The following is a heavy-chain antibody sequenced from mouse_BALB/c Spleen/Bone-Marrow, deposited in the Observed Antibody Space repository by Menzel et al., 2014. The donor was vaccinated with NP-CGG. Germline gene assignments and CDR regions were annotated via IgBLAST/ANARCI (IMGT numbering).Heavy chain of an antibody. CDR2: IRLKSNNYAT. V-gene: IGHV6-6*02. CDR3: TRITGKFDY. CDR1: GFTFSNYW. J-gene: IGHJ2*01. D-gene: IGHD4-1*01. Sequence: VQLKQSGGGLVQPGGSMKLSCVASGFTFSNYWMNWVRQSPEKGLEWVAEIRLKSNNYATHYAESVKGRFTTSRDDSKSSVYLQMNNLRAEDTGIYYCTRITGKFDYWGQGTTLTVSS.